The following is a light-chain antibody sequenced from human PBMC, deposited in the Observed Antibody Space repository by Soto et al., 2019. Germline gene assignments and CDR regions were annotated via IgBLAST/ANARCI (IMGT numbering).Light chain of an antibody. J-gene: IGKJ4*01. CDR1: QSVSSY. CDR3: QQYNAWPLT. CDR2: GTY. V-gene: IGKV3-15*01. Sequence: EIVMTQSPATLSVSPGERATLSCRASQSVSSYLAWYQQKPGQAPRLLIYGTYTRATGTPDRFSGSGSGTEFTLTISSLQSEDFAVYYWQQYNAWPLTFGGGTKVEIK.